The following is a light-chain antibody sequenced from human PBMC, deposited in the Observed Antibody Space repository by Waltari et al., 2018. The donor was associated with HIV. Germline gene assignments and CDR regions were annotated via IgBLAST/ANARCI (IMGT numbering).Light chain of an antibody. V-gene: IGKV4-1*01. CDR1: QSVLSSSNNKNY. J-gene: IGKJ2*01. Sequence: DIVMTQWPDSLTASLGERATINCTSSQSVLSSSNNKNYLAWYQQKSGRPPNLLIYWASTRESGVPDRFSGGGSATDFTLTISNLQAEDVAVYFCQQYHDTPYTFGQGTKLEIK. CDR2: WAS. CDR3: QQYHDTPYT.